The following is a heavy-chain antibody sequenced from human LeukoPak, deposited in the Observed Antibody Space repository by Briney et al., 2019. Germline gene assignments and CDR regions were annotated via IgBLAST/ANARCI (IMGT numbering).Heavy chain of an antibody. V-gene: IGHV3-21*01. CDR2: ITASSTAI. CDR1: GFTFNTYT. J-gene: IGHJ4*02. Sequence: GGSLRLSCAASGFTFNTYTMNWVRQAPGKGLEWVSSITASSTAIYSADSVKGRFTISRDNAKYSLYLQMNSLRAEDTAVYYCAREGARSFDYWGQGTLVTVSS. CDR3: AREGARSFDY.